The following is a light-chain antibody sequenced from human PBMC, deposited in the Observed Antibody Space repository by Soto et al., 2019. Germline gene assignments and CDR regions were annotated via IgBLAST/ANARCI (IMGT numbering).Light chain of an antibody. CDR2: AAS. CDR1: QGISSY. Sequence: IQLTQSPSSLSASVGGRATITCRASQGISSYLAWYQQKPGKAPKLLIYAASTLQSGVPSRFSGSGSGTDFTLTISSLQPEDFATYYCQQLNSYPRALTFGGGTKVDIK. V-gene: IGKV1-9*01. CDR3: QQLNSYPRALT. J-gene: IGKJ4*01.